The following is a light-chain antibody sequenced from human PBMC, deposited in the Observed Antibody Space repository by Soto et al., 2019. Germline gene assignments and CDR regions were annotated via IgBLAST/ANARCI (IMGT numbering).Light chain of an antibody. CDR1: QSVSSY. CDR3: QQRSNRPLT. CDR2: DTS. J-gene: IGKJ5*01. V-gene: IGKV3-11*01. Sequence: ELVLTQAPENLSLSPGERATLSCRASQSVSSYLAWYQQKPGQAPRLLIYDTSIRASGIPARFSGSGSGTDFTLTISSLDPEDSAFYYCQQRSNRPLTFGQGTRLEIK.